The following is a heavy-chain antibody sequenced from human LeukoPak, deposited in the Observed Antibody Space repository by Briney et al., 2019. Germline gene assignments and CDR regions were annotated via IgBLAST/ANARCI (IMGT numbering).Heavy chain of an antibody. D-gene: IGHD2-15*01. Sequence: GRSLRLSCAASGFIFDDYAMHWVRQAPGKGLEWVSGISWNSGSIGYADSVKGRFTISRDNAKNSLYLQLNSLRVEDTALYHXXXERRGGLEYWGQGTLVTVSS. J-gene: IGHJ4*02. CDR1: GFIFDDYA. CDR2: ISWNSGSI. V-gene: IGHV3-9*01. CDR3: XXERRGGLEY.